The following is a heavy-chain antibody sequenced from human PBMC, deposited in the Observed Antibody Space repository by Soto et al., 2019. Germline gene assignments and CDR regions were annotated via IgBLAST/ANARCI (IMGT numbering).Heavy chain of an antibody. V-gene: IGHV1-46*03. CDR2: INPSGGST. CDR3: ARGYRAKKIDY. CDR1: GYTFTTYY. Sequence: ASXKVSCKASGYTFTTYYMHWVRQAPGQGLEWMGIINPSGGSTSYAQKFQGRVTMTRDTSTSTVYMELSSLRSEDTAVYYCARGYRAKKIDYWGQGTLVTVSS. D-gene: IGHD1-20*01. J-gene: IGHJ4*02.